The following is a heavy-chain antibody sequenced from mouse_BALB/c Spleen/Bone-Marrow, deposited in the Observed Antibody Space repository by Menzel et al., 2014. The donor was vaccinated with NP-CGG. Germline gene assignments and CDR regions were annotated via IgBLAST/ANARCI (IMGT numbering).Heavy chain of an antibody. D-gene: IGHD4-1*01. CDR2: IDPANGNT. V-gene: IGHV14-3*02. Sequence: EVKLMESGAELVKPGASVKLSCTASGFNIKDTYMHWVKQRPEQGLEWIGRIDPANGNTKYDPKFQGKATITADTSSNTAYRQLSSRTSEDTAVYYCARWEYYAMDYWGQGTSVTVSS. CDR3: ARWEYYAMDY. CDR1: GFNIKDTY. J-gene: IGHJ4*01.